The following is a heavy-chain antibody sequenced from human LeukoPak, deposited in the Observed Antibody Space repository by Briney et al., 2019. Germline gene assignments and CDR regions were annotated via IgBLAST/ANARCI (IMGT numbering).Heavy chain of an antibody. D-gene: IGHD5-18*01. Sequence: VASVMVSCKASGYTFTGYYMHWVRQAPGQGLEWMGRINPNSGGTNYAQKFQGRVIMTRDTSISTAYMDLSRLRSDDTAVYYCARDNSYMDIRPFDYWGQGTLVTVSS. CDR3: ARDNSYMDIRPFDY. CDR2: INPNSGGT. J-gene: IGHJ4*02. V-gene: IGHV1-2*06. CDR1: GYTFTGYY.